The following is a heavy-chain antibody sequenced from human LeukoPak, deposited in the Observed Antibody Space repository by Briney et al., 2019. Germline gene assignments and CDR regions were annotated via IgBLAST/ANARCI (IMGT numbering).Heavy chain of an antibody. J-gene: IGHJ4*02. D-gene: IGHD3-10*01. V-gene: IGHV4-34*01. CDR3: ARDGDATGSFDY. CDR1: GGSFSGYY. Sequence: SETLSLTCAVYGGSFSGYYWSWIRQPPGKGREWIGEISHSGSTNYNPSLKSRVTISVDTSKNQFSLKLSSVTAADTAVYYCARDGDATGSFDYWGQGTLVTVSS. CDR2: ISHSGST.